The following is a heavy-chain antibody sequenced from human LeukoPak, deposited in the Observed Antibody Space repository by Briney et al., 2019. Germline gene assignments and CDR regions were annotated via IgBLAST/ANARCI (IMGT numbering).Heavy chain of an antibody. CDR1: GGSISSGDYY. V-gene: IGHV4-30-4*08. CDR3: AREGKSGYYDSSGYYYLTVFDY. D-gene: IGHD3-22*01. CDR2: IYYSGST. Sequence: SQTLSLTCTVSGGSISSGDYYWSWIRQPPGKGLEWIGYIYYSGSTYYDPSLKSRVTISVDTSKNQFSLKLSSVTAADAAVYYCAREGKSGYYDSSGYYYLTVFDYWGQGTLVTVSS. J-gene: IGHJ4*02.